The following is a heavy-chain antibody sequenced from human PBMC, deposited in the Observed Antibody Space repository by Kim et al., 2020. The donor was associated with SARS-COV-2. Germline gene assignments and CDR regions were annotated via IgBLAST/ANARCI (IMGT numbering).Heavy chain of an antibody. V-gene: IGHV6-1*01. CDR1: GDRVSSDIAA. D-gene: IGHD6-13*01. CDR3: ARGSQLSGSSWSY. J-gene: IGHJ4*02. CDR2: TYYRSKWGT. Sequence: SQTLSLTCAISGDRVSSDIAAWNWIRQSPSRGLEWLGRTYYRSKWGTDYALSVKSRITIDSDTSKNQFSLQLSSVTPEDTAVYYCARGSQLSGSSWSYLGQGTLVTVSS.